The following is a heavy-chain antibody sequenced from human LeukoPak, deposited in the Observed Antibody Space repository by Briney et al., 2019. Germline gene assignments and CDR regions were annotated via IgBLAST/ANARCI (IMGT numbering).Heavy chain of an antibody. CDR1: GFAFSSYA. D-gene: IGHD2-2*01. CDR2: ISGSGAST. J-gene: IGHJ4*02. CDR3: AKAALRYQLLSSLDY. Sequence: GGSLRLSCAASGFAFSSYAMNWARQAPGKGLEWVSAISGSGASTYYADSVKGRFTISRDNSKNTLYLQMNSLRAEDTAIYYCAKAALRYQLLSSLDYWGQGTLVTVSS. V-gene: IGHV3-23*01.